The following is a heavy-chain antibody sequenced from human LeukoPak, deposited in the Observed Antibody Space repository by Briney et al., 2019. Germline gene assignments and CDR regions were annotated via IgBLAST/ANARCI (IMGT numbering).Heavy chain of an antibody. CDR3: AKAPYYDSSGYSFFDY. D-gene: IGHD3-22*01. V-gene: IGHV3-23*01. J-gene: IGHJ4*02. Sequence: PGGSLRLSCAASGFTFSSYAMSWVRQAPGKGLEWVSAISGSGGSTYYADSVEGRFTISRDNSKNTLYLQMNSLRAEDTAVYYCAKAPYYDSSGYSFFDYWGQGTLVTVSS. CDR2: ISGSGGST. CDR1: GFTFSSYA.